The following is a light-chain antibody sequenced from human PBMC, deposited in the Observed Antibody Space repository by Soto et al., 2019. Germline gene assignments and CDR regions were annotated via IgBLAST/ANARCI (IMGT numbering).Light chain of an antibody. J-gene: IGKJ5*01. V-gene: IGKV1-5*01. CDR3: QHYHSFSIT. CDR2: DSS. CDR1: QNISIW. Sequence: DIQMTQSPSTLSASVGDRVTITCRASQNISIWLAWYQQRPGRAPRLLIYDSSSLESGVPSTFSGSGSGTEFSLTISNLRPDDFAPYYCQHYHSFSITFGQGTRLAIK.